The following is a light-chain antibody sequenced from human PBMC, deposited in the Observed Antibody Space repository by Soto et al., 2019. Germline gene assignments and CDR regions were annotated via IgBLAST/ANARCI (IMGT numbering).Light chain of an antibody. Sequence: SYELTQPPSVSVAPGQTATITCGGNNIGSKSVHWYQQKPGQAPVVVVHDDSDRPSGIPEGFSGSNSGNTATLTISRVEAGDEADYYCQVWDSSSDHGVFGGGTKLTVL. CDR3: QVWDSSSDHGV. J-gene: IGLJ3*02. CDR1: NIGSKS. V-gene: IGLV3-21*02. CDR2: DDS.